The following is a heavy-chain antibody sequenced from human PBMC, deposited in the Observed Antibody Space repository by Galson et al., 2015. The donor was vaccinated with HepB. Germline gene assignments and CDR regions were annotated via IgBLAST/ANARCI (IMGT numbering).Heavy chain of an antibody. V-gene: IGHV3-48*01. CDR3: ARDPSSSIFGVVRNWFDP. CDR1: GFTFSSYS. J-gene: IGHJ5*02. CDR2: INSHSRTI. Sequence: SLRLSCAASGFTFSSYSLNWVRQAPGKGLEWISYINSHSRTIYYADSVKGRFTISRDNSKNTLYLQMNSLRAEDTAVYYCARDPSSSIFGVVRNWFDPWGQGTLVTVSS. D-gene: IGHD3-3*01.